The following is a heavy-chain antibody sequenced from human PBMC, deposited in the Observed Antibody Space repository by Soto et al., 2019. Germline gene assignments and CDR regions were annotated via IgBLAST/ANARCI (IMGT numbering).Heavy chain of an antibody. CDR3: ARVASSGYSTFDY. J-gene: IGHJ4*02. CDR2: ISAYNGYT. V-gene: IGHV1-18*01. D-gene: IGHD3-22*01. CDR1: GYTFTSYG. Sequence: QVQLVQSGAEVKKPGASVKVSCKASGYTFTSYGITWVRQAPGQGLEWMGWISAYNGYTDYAQNLQGRVTMTTDTPTSTVYMDLRSLRFDDTAVYYCARVASSGYSTFDYWGQGTLVTVSS.